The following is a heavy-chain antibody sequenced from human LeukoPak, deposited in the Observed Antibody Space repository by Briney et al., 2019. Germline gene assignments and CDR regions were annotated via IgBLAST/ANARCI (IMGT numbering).Heavy chain of an antibody. CDR3: AQGGQQLPYYFDY. CDR2: IIPIFGTA. V-gene: IGHV1-69*05. Sequence: ASVKVSCKASGGTFSSYAISWVRQAPGQGLEWMGGIIPIFGTANYAQKFQGRVTITTDESTSTAYMELSSLRSEDAAVYYCAQGGQQLPYYFDYWGQGTLVTVSS. D-gene: IGHD6-13*01. CDR1: GGTFSSYA. J-gene: IGHJ4*02.